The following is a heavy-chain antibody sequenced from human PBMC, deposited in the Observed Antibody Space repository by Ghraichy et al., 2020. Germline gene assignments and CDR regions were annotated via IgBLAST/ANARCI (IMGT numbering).Heavy chain of an antibody. Sequence: ESLNISCAVYGGSFSGYYWSWIRQPPGKGLEWIGEINHSGSTNYNPSLKSRVTISVDTSKNQFSLKLSSVTAADTAVYYCARKRSSGWYLYFDLWGRGTLVTVSS. J-gene: IGHJ2*01. D-gene: IGHD6-19*01. CDR1: GGSFSGYY. V-gene: IGHV4-34*01. CDR3: ARKRSSGWYLYFDL. CDR2: INHSGST.